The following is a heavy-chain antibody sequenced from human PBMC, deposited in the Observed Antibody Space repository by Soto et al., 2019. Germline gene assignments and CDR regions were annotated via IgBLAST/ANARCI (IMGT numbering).Heavy chain of an antibody. CDR1: GFKFVDYG. CDR3: AKASVTTKLIYFDY. V-gene: IGHV3-23*01. J-gene: IGHJ4*02. CDR2: ISGSGGST. Sequence: GGFLRLSWAAAGFKFVDYGVSWVRQATGKGLEWVSAISGSGGSTYYADSVKGRFTISRDNSKNTLYLQMNSLRAEDTAVYYCAKASVTTKLIYFDYWGQGTLVTVSS. D-gene: IGHD4-17*01.